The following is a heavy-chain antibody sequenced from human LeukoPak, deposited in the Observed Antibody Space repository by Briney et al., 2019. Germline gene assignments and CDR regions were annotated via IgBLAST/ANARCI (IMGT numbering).Heavy chain of an antibody. CDR3: ASGGRWLQLDY. CDR2: IYSGGST. J-gene: IGHJ4*02. CDR1: GFTVSSNY. V-gene: IGHV3-53*01. Sequence: GGSLRLSCAASGFTVSSNYMSWVRQAPGKGLEWVSVIYSGGSTYYADSVKGRFTISRGNSKNTLYLQMNSLRAEDTAVYYCASGGRWLQLDYWGQGTLVTVSS. D-gene: IGHD5-24*01.